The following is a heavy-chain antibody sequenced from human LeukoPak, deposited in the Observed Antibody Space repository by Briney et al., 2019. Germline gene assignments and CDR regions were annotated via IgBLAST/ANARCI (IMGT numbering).Heavy chain of an antibody. Sequence: GGSLRLSCAASGFDFSSNWMHWVRHAPGQGLVWVSRIKGDGISTNYVDSVKGRFTISRGNAKNSLYLQMNSLRAEDTAVYYCARYSGSYEVNYYYYYGMDVWGQGTTVTVSS. J-gene: IGHJ6*02. V-gene: IGHV3-74*01. D-gene: IGHD1-26*01. CDR1: GFDFSSNW. CDR3: ARYSGSYEVNYYYYYGMDV. CDR2: IKGDGIST.